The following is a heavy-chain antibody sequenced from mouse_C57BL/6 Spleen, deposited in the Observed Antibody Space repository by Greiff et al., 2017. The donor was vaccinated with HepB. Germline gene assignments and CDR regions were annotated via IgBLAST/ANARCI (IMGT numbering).Heavy chain of an antibody. J-gene: IGHJ2*01. CDR3: AREDGYLYYFDY. CDR1: GYTFTSYW. D-gene: IGHD2-3*01. V-gene: IGHV1-55*01. CDR2: IYPGSGST. Sequence: QVQLQQPGAELVKPGASVKMSCKASGYTFTSYWITWVKQRPGQGLEWIGDIYPGSGSTNYNEKFKSKATLTVDTSSSTAYMQLSSLTSEDSAVYYCAREDGYLYYFDYWGQGTTLTVSS.